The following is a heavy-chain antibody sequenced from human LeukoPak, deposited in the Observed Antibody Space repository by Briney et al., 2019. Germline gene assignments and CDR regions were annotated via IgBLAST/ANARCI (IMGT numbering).Heavy chain of an antibody. J-gene: IGHJ3*02. CDR2: ISGSAGST. D-gene: IGHD1-26*01. Sequence: GGSLRLSCAASGFTSSSFAMNWVRQAPGKGLEWVSVISGSAGSTYYTDSVKGRFTISRDNFKNTLYLQMNSLRAEDTAVYYCAKSIGIVGAVPAFDIWGQGTMVTVSS. V-gene: IGHV3-23*01. CDR1: GFTSSSFA. CDR3: AKSIGIVGAVPAFDI.